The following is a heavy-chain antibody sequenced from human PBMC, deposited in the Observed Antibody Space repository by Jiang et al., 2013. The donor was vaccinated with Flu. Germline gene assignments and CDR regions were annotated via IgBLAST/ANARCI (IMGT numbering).Heavy chain of an antibody. CDR2: INHSGST. J-gene: IGHJ6*02. V-gene: IGHV4-34*01. CDR3: ASPSNYDMDV. CDR1: GGSFSGYY. Sequence: LLKPSETLSLTCAVYGGSFSGYYWSWIRQPPGKGLEWIGEINHSGSTNYNPSLKSRVTISIDTSKNQFSLKLSSVTAADTAVYYCASPSNYDMDVWGQGTTVTVSS.